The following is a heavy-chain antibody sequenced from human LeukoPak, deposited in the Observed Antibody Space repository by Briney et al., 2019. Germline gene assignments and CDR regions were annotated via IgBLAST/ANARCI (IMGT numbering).Heavy chain of an antibody. J-gene: IGHJ4*02. D-gene: IGHD3-22*01. CDR1: PFTFSSYW. CDR2: IKQDGSEK. V-gene: IGHV3-7*01. CDR3: ARITDYYYDSSGYLDY. Sequence: GGSLRLYRAASPFTFSSYWMSWVRQAPGKGLEWVANIKQDGSEKYYVDSVKGRFTISRDNARNSLSLQMHSLRAEDTAVYYCARITDYYYDSSGYLDYWGQGTLVTVSS.